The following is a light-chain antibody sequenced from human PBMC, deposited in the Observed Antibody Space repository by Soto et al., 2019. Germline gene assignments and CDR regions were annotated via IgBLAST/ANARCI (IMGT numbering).Light chain of an antibody. CDR3: QQYNIWPPVT. V-gene: IGKV3-15*01. Sequence: EVVMTQSPATLSVSPGERATLSCRASQSVSSNLAWYRQKPGQAPRLLIYGASTRATGIPARFSGCGSGTEFTLTISSLQSEDFAVYYCQQYNIWPPVTFGGGTKVEI. CDR2: GAS. CDR1: QSVSSN. J-gene: IGKJ4*01.